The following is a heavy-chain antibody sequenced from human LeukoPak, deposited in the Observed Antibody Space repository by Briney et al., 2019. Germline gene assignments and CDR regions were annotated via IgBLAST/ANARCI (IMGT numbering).Heavy chain of an antibody. D-gene: IGHD1-1*01. CDR2: IYYGGST. V-gene: IGHV4-39*01. Sequence: SETLSLTCTVSGGSISSSSFYWGWIRQPPGKGLEWIGSIYYGGSTYYNPSLKSRVTISVDTSKNQFSLKLSSVTAADTAVYYCARLRIPPELERLVWNLDAFDIWGQGTMVTVSS. CDR3: ARLRIPPELERLVWNLDAFDI. J-gene: IGHJ3*02. CDR1: GGSISSSSFY.